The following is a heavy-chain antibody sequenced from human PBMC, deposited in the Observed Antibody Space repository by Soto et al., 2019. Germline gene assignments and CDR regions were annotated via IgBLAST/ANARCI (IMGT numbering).Heavy chain of an antibody. Sequence: SVKVSCKASGYTFTGYYMHWGRQAPVQGLEWMGWINPNSGGTNYSQKFQGRVTMTRDTSISTAYMELSRLRSDDTAVYYCARSESRAMIGAWGQGTLVTVSS. CDR1: GYTFTGYY. D-gene: IGHD3-22*01. J-gene: IGHJ5*02. V-gene: IGHV1-2*02. CDR3: ARSESRAMIGA. CDR2: INPNSGGT.